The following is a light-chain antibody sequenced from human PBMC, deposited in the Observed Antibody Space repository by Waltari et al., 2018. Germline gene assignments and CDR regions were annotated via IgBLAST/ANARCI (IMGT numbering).Light chain of an antibody. CDR3: QLWDKSSDPPYV. J-gene: IGLJ1*01. V-gene: IGLV3-21*02. CDR2: DDS. Sequence: SYVLTQPPSVSVAPGQTARMTCGANNIGSKSVHWYQKKPGKAPVPVVYDDSDRPSGIPERCSGSNSGNTATLTSTRVEAGDEADYYCQLWDKSSDPPYVFGPGTKVTVL. CDR1: NIGSKS.